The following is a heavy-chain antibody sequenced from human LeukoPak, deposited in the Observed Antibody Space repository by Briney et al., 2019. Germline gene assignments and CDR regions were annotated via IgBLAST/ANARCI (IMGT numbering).Heavy chain of an antibody. CDR3: ARGEDILTGLDY. CDR1: GFTFSNYA. V-gene: IGHV3-30-3*01. D-gene: IGHD3-9*01. Sequence: PGGSLRLSCAASGFTFSNYAMHWVRQAPGKGLEWVAVVSYDGTNKYYADSVKGRFTISRDNSKNTLYLQMNGLRAEDTAVYYCARGEDILTGLDYWGQGTLVTVSS. CDR2: VSYDGTNK. J-gene: IGHJ4*02.